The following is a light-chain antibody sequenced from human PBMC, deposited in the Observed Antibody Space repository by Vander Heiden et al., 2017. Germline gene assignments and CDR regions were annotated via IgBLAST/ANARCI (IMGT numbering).Light chain of an antibody. CDR1: QSVSSSQ. CDR3: QQYGTSPGT. Sequence: EILLTQSPGTLSLSPEERATLSCRASQSVSSSQLAWYQQKPGRAPRLLIYGASSSATGIPDRFSGSGSGTDFTLTIIRLEPEDFAVYYCQQYGTSPGTFGQGTKLEIK. CDR2: GAS. V-gene: IGKV3-20*01. J-gene: IGKJ2*01.